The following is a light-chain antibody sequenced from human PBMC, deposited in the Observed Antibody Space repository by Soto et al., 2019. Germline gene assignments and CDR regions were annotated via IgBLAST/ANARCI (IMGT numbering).Light chain of an antibody. J-gene: IGLJ1*01. CDR3: SSYSSAVSFV. V-gene: IGLV2-14*03. CDR2: EIT. Sequence: QSALTQPASVSGSPGQSITISCTGTSSDIGAYNYVSWYQQHPGKAPKLIIYEITNRPSGISNRFSGSRSGNTPPLSISGLHAEDEADYYCSSYSSAVSFVFVTGTKLTVL. CDR1: SSDIGAYNY.